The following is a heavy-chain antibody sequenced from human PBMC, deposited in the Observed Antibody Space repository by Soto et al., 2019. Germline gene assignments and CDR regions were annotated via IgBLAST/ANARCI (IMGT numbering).Heavy chain of an antibody. V-gene: IGHV1-46*01. Sequence: ASVKVSCKASGYTFTKFHIHWVRQAPGQGLEWMGMIDPSGGVTRDAQRFQGRITMTTDTSTSSVYMELRSLTSEDTAVYYCARLGVKYYYGSGTYFDYWGQGTLVTVSS. CDR1: GYTFTKFH. CDR3: ARLGVKYYYGSGTYFDY. D-gene: IGHD3-10*01. J-gene: IGHJ4*02. CDR2: IDPSGGVT.